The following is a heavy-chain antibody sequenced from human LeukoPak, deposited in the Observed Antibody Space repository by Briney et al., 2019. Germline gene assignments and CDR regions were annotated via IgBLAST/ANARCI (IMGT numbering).Heavy chain of an antibody. Sequence: PSETLSLTCTVSGDSISSRSYYWGWLRQPPGKGLEWIVSIYYSGSPNYNPSLKSRVTISMDMSKNQFSLKLRSVTATDTAVYYCATTTSWGQGTLVTVSS. CDR3: ATTTS. CDR2: IYYSGSP. V-gene: IGHV4-39*01. CDR1: GDSISSRSYY. D-gene: IGHD4-11*01. J-gene: IGHJ4*02.